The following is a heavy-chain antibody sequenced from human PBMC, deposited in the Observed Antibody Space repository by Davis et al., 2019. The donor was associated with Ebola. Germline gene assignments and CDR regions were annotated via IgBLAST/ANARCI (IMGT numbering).Heavy chain of an antibody. CDR2: IRSRTNNYAT. Sequence: GESLKISCAASGFSVSDSGIHWVRQASGKGLEWIGRIRSRTNNYATAYAASVKGRFPISTSESDNTAYLQMNSLRTEDTAIYYCTRRAYYFDNSSYYGAFDYWGQGTLVTVSS. J-gene: IGHJ4*02. CDR1: GFSVSDSG. CDR3: TRRAYYFDNSSYYGAFDY. D-gene: IGHD3-22*01. V-gene: IGHV3-73*01.